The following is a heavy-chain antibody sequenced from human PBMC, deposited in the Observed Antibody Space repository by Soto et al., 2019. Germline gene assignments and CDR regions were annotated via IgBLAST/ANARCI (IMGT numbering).Heavy chain of an antibody. V-gene: IGHV4-61*01. CDR2: AYYTGTT. J-gene: IGHJ4*02. Sequence: SETLSLTCSVSGASVSTGSHYWSWIRQPPGKGLEWIGYAYYTGTTNYSPSLESRVTMSVDTSKNQFSLNLSPVTAADTAVYYCARASGTSQFDYWGRGTLVTVSS. D-gene: IGHD1-1*01. CDR1: GASVSTGSHY. CDR3: ARASGTSQFDY.